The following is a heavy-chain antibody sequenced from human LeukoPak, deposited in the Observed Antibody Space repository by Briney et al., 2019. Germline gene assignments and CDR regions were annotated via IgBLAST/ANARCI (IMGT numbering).Heavy chain of an antibody. V-gene: IGHV3-66*01. J-gene: IGHJ6*02. Sequence: GGSLRLSCAASGFTVSSNYMSWVRQAPGKGLEWVSLIYSGGSTYYADSVKGRFTISRDNSKSTLYLQMNSLRAEDTAVYYCARDKAGYSSGWPKFYYYYGMDVWGQGTTVTVPS. CDR2: IYSGGST. CDR3: ARDKAGYSSGWPKFYYYYGMDV. D-gene: IGHD6-19*01. CDR1: GFTVSSNY.